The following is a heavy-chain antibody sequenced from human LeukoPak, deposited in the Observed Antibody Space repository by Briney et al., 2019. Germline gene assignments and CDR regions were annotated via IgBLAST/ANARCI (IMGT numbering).Heavy chain of an antibody. Sequence: GSLRLSCAASRFTLSTYWMSWVRQAPGKGLEWVASIKRDGSEQRYVDSVEGRFTISRDSAKSSLFLHMNSLRVEDTALYYCARVNYGLDIWGQGTPVTVSS. CDR1: RFTLSTYW. V-gene: IGHV3-7*03. J-gene: IGHJ4*02. CDR3: ARVNYGLDI. D-gene: IGHD3-10*01. CDR2: IKRDGSEQ.